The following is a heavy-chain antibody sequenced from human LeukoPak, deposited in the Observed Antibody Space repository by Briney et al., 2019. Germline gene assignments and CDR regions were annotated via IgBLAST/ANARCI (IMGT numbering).Heavy chain of an antibody. D-gene: IGHD4-17*01. Sequence: GGSLRLSCAASGFTFSSYATSWVRQAPGKGLEWVSAISGSGGSTYYADSVKGRFTISRDNSKNTLYLQMNSLRAEDTAVYYCARSTTVTTFDYWGQGTLVTVSS. CDR1: GFTFSSYA. J-gene: IGHJ4*02. CDR2: ISGSGGST. V-gene: IGHV3-23*01. CDR3: ARSTTVTTFDY.